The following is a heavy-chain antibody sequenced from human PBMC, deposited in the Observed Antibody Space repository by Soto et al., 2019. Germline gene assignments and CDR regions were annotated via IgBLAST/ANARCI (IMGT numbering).Heavy chain of an antibody. CDR3: ARVYCTNGVCYTLYYYYYMDV. Sequence: EVQLVESGGGLVQPGGSLRLSCAASGFTFSSYSMNWVGQAPGKGLEWVSYISSSSSTIYYADSVKGRFTISRDNAKNSLYLQMNSLRAEDTAVYYCARVYCTNGVCYTLYYYYYMDVLGKGTTVTVSS. CDR1: GFTFSSYS. V-gene: IGHV3-48*01. J-gene: IGHJ6*03. D-gene: IGHD2-8*01. CDR2: ISSSSSTI.